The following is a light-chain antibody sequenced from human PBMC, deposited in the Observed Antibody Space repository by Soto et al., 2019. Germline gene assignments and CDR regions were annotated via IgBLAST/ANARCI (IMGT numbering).Light chain of an antibody. J-gene: IGKJ3*01. CDR1: QSVGSY. Sequence: EIVLTQSPATLSLSPGERATLSCRASQSVGSYLAWYQHKFGQAPRLLIYDASLRATGIPARFSGSGSGTDFTLTISSLEPEDFAVYYCQQSSNWPLTLGPGTKVDIK. CDR3: QQSSNWPLT. V-gene: IGKV3-11*01. CDR2: DAS.